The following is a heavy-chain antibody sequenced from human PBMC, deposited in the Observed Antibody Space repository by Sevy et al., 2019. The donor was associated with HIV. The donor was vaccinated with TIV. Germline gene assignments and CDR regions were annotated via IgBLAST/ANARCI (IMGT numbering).Heavy chain of an antibody. D-gene: IGHD6-13*01. CDR1: GFTFSSYG. Sequence: GGSLRLSCTASGFTFSSYGMHWVRQAPGKGLEWVAVIWYDGSNKYYADSVKGRFTISRDNSKNTLYLQMNSLRAEDTAVYYCARSRRIAAAPGPFDYWGQGTLVTVSS. J-gene: IGHJ4*02. CDR2: IWYDGSNK. CDR3: ARSRRIAAAPGPFDY. V-gene: IGHV3-33*01.